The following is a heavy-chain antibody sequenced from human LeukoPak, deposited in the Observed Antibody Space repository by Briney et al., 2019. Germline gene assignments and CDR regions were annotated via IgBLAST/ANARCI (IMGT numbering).Heavy chain of an antibody. V-gene: IGHV3-21*01. CDR2: ISSSSSYL. Sequence: GGSLRLSCAAPGFTFSSYSMNWVRQAPGKGLEWVSFISSSSSYLYYTDSVKGRFTISRDNAKNSLYLQMNSLRAEDTAVYYCARGDYYDNSGYYLKAHDYWGQGTLVTVSS. CDR3: ARGDYYDNSGYYLKAHDY. J-gene: IGHJ4*02. D-gene: IGHD3-22*01. CDR1: GFTFSSYS.